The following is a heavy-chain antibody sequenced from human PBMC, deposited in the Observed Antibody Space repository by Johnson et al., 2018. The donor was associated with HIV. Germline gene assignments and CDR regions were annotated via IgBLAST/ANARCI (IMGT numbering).Heavy chain of an antibody. V-gene: IGHV3-30-3*01. CDR1: GFSFSNYA. CDR3: ARDTEYSSNWYAFDI. CDR2: ISYDGSNK. J-gene: IGHJ3*02. D-gene: IGHD6-13*01. Sequence: QVQLVESGGGMVQPGGSLRLSCAASGFSFSNYAMHWVRQAPGKGLEWVAFISYDGSNKYYADSVKGRFTISKDNSKNTLYLQVKSLRAEDTAVYYCARDTEYSSNWYAFDIWGQGTIVTVSS.